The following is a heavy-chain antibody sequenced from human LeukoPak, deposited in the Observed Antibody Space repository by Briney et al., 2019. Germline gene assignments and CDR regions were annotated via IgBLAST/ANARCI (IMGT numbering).Heavy chain of an antibody. Sequence: ASVTVSFKASGYTFTIYDINWVRQATGQGLEWMGWMNPNSGNTGYAQKFQGRVTMTRNTSISTAYMELSSLRSEDTAVYYCAAAVAGTDAFDIWGQGTMVTVSS. CDR2: MNPNSGNT. J-gene: IGHJ3*02. CDR1: GYTFTIYD. V-gene: IGHV1-8*01. CDR3: AAAVAGTDAFDI. D-gene: IGHD6-19*01.